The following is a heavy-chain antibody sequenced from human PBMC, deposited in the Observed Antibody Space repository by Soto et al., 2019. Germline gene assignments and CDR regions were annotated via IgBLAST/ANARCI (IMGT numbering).Heavy chain of an antibody. CDR2: ISAYNGNT. CDR1: GYTFTSYG. CDR3: ARDRGSIAAAGTFDY. D-gene: IGHD6-13*01. J-gene: IGHJ4*02. V-gene: IGHV1-18*01. Sequence: ASVKVSCKASGYTFTSYGISWLRQAAGQGLEWMGWISAYNGNTNYAQKLQGRVTMTTDTSTSTAYMELRSLRSDDTAVYYCARDRGSIAAAGTFDYWGQGTLVTV.